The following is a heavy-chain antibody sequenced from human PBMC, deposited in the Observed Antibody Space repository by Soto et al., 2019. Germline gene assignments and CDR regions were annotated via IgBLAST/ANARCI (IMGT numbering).Heavy chain of an antibody. CDR1: GNSFTSYC. D-gene: IGHD2-2*02. CDR3: ARKEYCSRTSCYKVDS. CDR2: IYLGDSNT. V-gene: IGHV5-51*01. Sequence: RGESLKISCTGSGNSFTSYCIGWVRQMPGKGLEWMGIIYLGDSNTRYSPTFQGQVTISADRSISTAYLQWSSLKASDTAMYYCARKEYCSRTSCYKVDSWGQGTLVTVSS. J-gene: IGHJ4*02.